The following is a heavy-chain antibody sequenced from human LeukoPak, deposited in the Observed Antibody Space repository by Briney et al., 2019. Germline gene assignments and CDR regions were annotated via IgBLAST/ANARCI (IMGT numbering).Heavy chain of an antibody. J-gene: IGHJ6*03. V-gene: IGHV3-23*01. CDR2: ISGSGGST. CDR1: GFTFSSYG. D-gene: IGHD2-2*01. CDR3: ARGPIVVVPAASYMDV. Sequence: GGTLRLSCAASGFTFSSYGVSWVRQAPGKGLEWVSAISGSGGSTYYADSVKGRFTISRDNAKNTLYLQMNSLRAEDTAVYYCARGPIVVVPAASYMDVWGKGTTVTISS.